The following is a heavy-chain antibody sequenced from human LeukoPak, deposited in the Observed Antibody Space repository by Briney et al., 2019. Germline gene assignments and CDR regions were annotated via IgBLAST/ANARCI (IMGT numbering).Heavy chain of an antibody. Sequence: ASVKVSCKASGGTFSSYAISWVRQAPGQGLEWMGGIIPIFGTANYAQKFQGRVTITADKSTSTACMELSSLRSEDTAVYYCARDLISPNYGSGSYYLYYYYYGMDVWGKGTTVTVSS. J-gene: IGHJ6*04. CDR2: IIPIFGTA. CDR1: GGTFSSYA. D-gene: IGHD3-10*01. CDR3: ARDLISPNYGSGSYYLYYYYYGMDV. V-gene: IGHV1-69*06.